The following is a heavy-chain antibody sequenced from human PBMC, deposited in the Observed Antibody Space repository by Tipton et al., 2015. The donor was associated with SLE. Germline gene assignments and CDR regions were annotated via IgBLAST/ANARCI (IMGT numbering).Heavy chain of an antibody. CDR2: MNPNSGNT. CDR3: ARECSGTGCLDY. Sequence: QSGAEVKKPGASVKVSCKASGYTFTGYYMHWVRQAPGQGLEWMGWMNPNSGNTGYAQKFQGRVTITRNTSISTAYMELSSLRSDDTAIYYCARECSGTGCLDYWGQGTLVTVSS. J-gene: IGHJ4*02. CDR1: GYTFTGYY. D-gene: IGHD2-8*02. V-gene: IGHV1-8*03.